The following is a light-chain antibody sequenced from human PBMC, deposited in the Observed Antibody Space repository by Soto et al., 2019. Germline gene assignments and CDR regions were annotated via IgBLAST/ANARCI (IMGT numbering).Light chain of an antibody. V-gene: IGKV1-12*01. CDR2: AAS. CDR1: QGISRW. Sequence: IQMTQSPSSVSASVGNRAPITCRGSQGISRWLAWYQQKPGKAPKLLXYAASSLQTGVPSRFSGSRSGTDFTFTISCLQPEDIAKYYCQQYDNLPPWTFGLGTKVDIK. J-gene: IGKJ1*01. CDR3: QQYDNLPPWT.